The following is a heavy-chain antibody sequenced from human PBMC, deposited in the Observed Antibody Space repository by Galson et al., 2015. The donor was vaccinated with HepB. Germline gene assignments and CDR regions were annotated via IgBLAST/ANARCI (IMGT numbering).Heavy chain of an antibody. CDR1: GFTFNTYA. J-gene: IGHJ4*02. Sequence: SLRLSCAASGFTFNTYAMSWVRQAPGEGLEWVSSITGNGISTFYADSVKGRFTVSRDNSRNTLYLQMNSLIAEDTAVYNCAKRAAAGISYYFDSWGQGTLVTVSS. CDR2: ITGNGIST. V-gene: IGHV3-23*01. CDR3: AKRAAAGISYYFDS. D-gene: IGHD6-13*01.